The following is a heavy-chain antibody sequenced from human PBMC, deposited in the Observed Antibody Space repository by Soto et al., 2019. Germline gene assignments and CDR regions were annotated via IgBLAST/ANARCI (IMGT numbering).Heavy chain of an antibody. Sequence: TSETLSLTCSVSGGSISSSNYYWGWIRQPPGKGLEWIGSISYSGNTYYSPSLKSRVTIFVDTSKNQFSLELSSVTATDTAVYFCARRGARIEAVATSTGFDPWGQGTLVTVSS. CDR3: ARRGARIEAVATSTGFDP. CDR1: GGSISSSNYY. D-gene: IGHD1-26*01. J-gene: IGHJ5*02. V-gene: IGHV4-39*01. CDR2: ISYSGNT.